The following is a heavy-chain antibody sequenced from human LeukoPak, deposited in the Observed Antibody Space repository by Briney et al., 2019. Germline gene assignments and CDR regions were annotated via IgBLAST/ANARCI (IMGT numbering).Heavy chain of an antibody. CDR2: IKQDGSEK. Sequence: GGSLRLSCAASGFTFSSDWVIWVRQAPGKGLEWVANIKQDGSEKYYVDSVKGRFTISRDNAKNSLYLQMNSLRPEDTAVYYCAKDLSRYCTNGVCYPLDNWGQGTLVSVSS. CDR1: GFTFSSDW. V-gene: IGHV3-7*01. J-gene: IGHJ4*02. D-gene: IGHD2-8*01. CDR3: AKDLSRYCTNGVCYPLDN.